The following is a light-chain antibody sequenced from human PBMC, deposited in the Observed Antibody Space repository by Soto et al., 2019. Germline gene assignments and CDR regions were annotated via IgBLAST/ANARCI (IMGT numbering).Light chain of an antibody. CDR2: SNN. CDR1: LSNIGRHT. CDR3: AAWDDSLHGVV. J-gene: IGLJ2*01. V-gene: IGLV1-44*01. Sequence: QSVLTQPPSASGTPGQRVTISCSGRLSNIGRHTVNWYQQLPGTAPKLLIHSNNQRPSGVPDRFSGSKSGTSASLAISGLQSEDEADYYCAAWDDSLHGVVFGGGTKLTVL.